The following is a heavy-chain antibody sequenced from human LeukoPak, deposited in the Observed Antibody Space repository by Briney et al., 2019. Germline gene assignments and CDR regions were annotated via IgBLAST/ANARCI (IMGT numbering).Heavy chain of an antibody. J-gene: IGHJ4*02. Sequence: ASVKVSCKASGYTFTSYAISWVRQAPGQGLEWMGGIIPIFGTANYAQKFQGRVTITADESTSTAYMELSSLRSGDTAVYYCARWDGWLRFDYWGQGNLGTGSS. CDR2: IIPIFGTA. V-gene: IGHV1-69*13. CDR1: GYTFTSYA. CDR3: ARWDGWLRFDY. D-gene: IGHD5-12*01.